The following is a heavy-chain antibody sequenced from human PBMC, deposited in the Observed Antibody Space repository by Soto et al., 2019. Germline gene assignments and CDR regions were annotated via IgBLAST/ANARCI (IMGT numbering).Heavy chain of an antibody. CDR2: MGNDGITT. J-gene: IGHJ3*02. CDR1: GFTFSTYG. CDR3: AKAFQWELNDFDI. V-gene: IGHV3-30*02. D-gene: IGHD1-26*01. Sequence: GGSLRLSCAASGFTFSTYGMHWVRQAPGKGLEWVAVMGNDGITTFYADSVKGRFTISRDNSKNTLFLQMNSLRADDAAVYYCAKAFQWELNDFDIWGQGTVVTVS.